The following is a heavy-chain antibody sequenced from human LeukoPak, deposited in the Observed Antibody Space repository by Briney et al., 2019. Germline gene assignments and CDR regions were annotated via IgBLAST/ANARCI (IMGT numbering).Heavy chain of an antibody. CDR2: ISGSGGNT. Sequence: PGGSLRLSCAASGFSFGTYAMSWVRQVPGKGLEWVSGISGSGGNTYYADSVKGRFTIYRDNSKNTLYLQMNSLSAEDPALYYCAKHAMSGPHYHYYHYMDVWGKGTTVTVFS. D-gene: IGHD2-8*02. CDR1: GFSFGTYA. V-gene: IGHV3-23*01. J-gene: IGHJ6*03. CDR3: AKHAMSGPHYHYYHYMDV.